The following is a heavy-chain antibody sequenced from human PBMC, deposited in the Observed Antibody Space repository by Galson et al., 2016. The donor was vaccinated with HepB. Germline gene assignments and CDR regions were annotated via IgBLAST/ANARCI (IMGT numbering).Heavy chain of an antibody. Sequence: SETLSLTCTVSGGSISSYYWSWIRQPPGKGLEWIGYIYYSGSTNYNPSLKSRVTISVDTSKNQFSLKLSSVTAADTAVYYCARGDGYNFLWGQGTLVTVSS. CDR2: IYYSGST. V-gene: IGHV4-59*01. CDR3: ARGDGYNFL. J-gene: IGHJ4*02. CDR1: GGSISSYY. D-gene: IGHD5-24*01.